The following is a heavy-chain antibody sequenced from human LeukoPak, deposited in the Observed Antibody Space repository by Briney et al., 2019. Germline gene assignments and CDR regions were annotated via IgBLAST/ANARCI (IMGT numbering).Heavy chain of an antibody. CDR3: TRTKTKNKGYNGLDY. V-gene: IGHV4-59*08. D-gene: IGHD5-24*01. CDR2: VYNRGST. J-gene: IGHJ4*02. CDR1: GGSISGYY. Sequence: SETLSLTCSVSGGSISGYYWSWIRQPPGKGLEWIGCVYNRGSTYYNSSLESRLTISLDTSRNQFSLKLSSVTAADTAVYYCTRTKTKNKGYNGLDYLGRGTLDTVSS.